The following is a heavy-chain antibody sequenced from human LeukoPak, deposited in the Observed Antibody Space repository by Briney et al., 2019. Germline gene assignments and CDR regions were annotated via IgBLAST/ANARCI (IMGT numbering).Heavy chain of an antibody. CDR2: ISYDGSNK. J-gene: IGHJ4*02. Sequence: GGSLRLSCAASGFTFSSYAMHWVRQAPGKGLEWVAVISYDGSNKYYADSVKGRVTISRDNSKNTLYLQMNSLRAEDTAVYYCARGGAVAVLYYFDYWGQGTLVTVSS. V-gene: IGHV3-30-3*01. CDR3: ARGGAVAVLYYFDY. CDR1: GFTFSSYA. D-gene: IGHD6-19*01.